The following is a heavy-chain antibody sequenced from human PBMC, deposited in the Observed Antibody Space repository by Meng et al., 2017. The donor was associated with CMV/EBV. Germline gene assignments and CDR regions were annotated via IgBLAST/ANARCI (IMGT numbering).Heavy chain of an antibody. CDR1: GFTFSSYG. Sequence: GEFLKISCAASGFTFSSYGMHWVRQAPGKGLEWVAFIRYDGSNKYYADSVKGRFTISRDNSKNTLYLQMNSLRAEDTAVYYCAIGEYDILTGSRPWGQGTLVTVSS. D-gene: IGHD3-9*01. CDR3: AIGEYDILTGSRP. V-gene: IGHV3-30*02. J-gene: IGHJ5*02. CDR2: IRYDGSNK.